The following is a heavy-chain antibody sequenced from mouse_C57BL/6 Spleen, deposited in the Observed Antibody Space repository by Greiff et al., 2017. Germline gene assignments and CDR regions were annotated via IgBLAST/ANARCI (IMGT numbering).Heavy chain of an antibody. CDR3: ARGRITTVVATDFDY. Sequence: VHVKQSGPELVKPGASVKISCKASGYSFTGYYMHWVKQSHGNILDWIGYIYPYNGVSSYNQKFKGKATLTVDKSSSTAYMALRSLTSEDSAVYYCARGRITTVVATDFDYWGQGTTLTVSS. CDR1: GYSFTGYY. J-gene: IGHJ2*01. CDR2: IYPYNGVS. V-gene: IGHV1-31*01. D-gene: IGHD1-1*01.